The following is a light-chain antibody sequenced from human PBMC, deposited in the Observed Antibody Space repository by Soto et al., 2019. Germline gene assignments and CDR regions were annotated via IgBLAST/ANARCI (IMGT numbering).Light chain of an antibody. CDR3: QQRSNWIT. CDR1: QSVSSY. Sequence: EIVLTQSPATLYLSPGERATLSCRASQSVSSYLAWYQQKPGQAPRLLIYDASNSATGIPARFSGSGSGTDFTLTISCLEPEDFAVYLCQQRSNWITFGQGTRLEIK. CDR2: DAS. V-gene: IGKV3-11*01. J-gene: IGKJ5*01.